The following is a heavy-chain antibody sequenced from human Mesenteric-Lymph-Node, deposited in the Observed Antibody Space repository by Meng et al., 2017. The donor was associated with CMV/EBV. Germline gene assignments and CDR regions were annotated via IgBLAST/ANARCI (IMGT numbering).Heavy chain of an antibody. CDR3: ASSAAAGNYYYYYGMDV. D-gene: IGHD6-13*01. V-gene: IGHV1-69*05. Sequence: SVKVSCKASGDTFNSYAITWVRQAPGQGLEWMGGIIPIFGTANYAQKFQGRVTITTDESTSTAYMELSSLRSEDTAVYYCASSAAAGNYYYYYGMDVWGQGTTVTVSS. J-gene: IGHJ6*02. CDR2: IIPIFGTA. CDR1: GDTFNSYA.